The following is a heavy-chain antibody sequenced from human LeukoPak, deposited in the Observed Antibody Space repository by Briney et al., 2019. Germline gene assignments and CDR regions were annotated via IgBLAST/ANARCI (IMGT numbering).Heavy chain of an antibody. V-gene: IGHV3-74*01. CDR3: AFTMVRGVTYYFDY. Sequence: GGSLRLSCAASGFTFSSYWIHWVRQAPGKGLVWVSRINGDGSSTSYADSVKGRFTISRDNAKNTLYLQMNSLRAEDTAVYYCAFTMVRGVTYYFDYWGQGTLVTVSS. CDR1: GFTFSSYW. D-gene: IGHD3-10*01. J-gene: IGHJ4*02. CDR2: INGDGSST.